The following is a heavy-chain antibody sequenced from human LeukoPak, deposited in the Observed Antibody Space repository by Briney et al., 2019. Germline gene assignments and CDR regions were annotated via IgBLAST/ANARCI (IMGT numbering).Heavy chain of an antibody. CDR2: ISSGSSSI. V-gene: IGHV3-48*02. CDR3: ARHEGGNLDFDY. Sequence: PGGSLRLSCAASGFTFSSSSMNWVRQAPGKGLEWVSYISSGSSSIFYADSVKGRFTISRDNAKNSLFLQMNSLRDEDTAVYYCARHEGGNLDFDYWGQGTLVTVSS. CDR1: GFTFSSSS. J-gene: IGHJ4*02. D-gene: IGHD4-23*01.